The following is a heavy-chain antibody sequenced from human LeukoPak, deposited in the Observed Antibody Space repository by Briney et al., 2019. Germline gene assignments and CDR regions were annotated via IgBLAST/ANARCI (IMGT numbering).Heavy chain of an antibody. CDR3: ARDRGAIQLWLHYYYGMDV. Sequence: PGGSLRLSCAASGFTFSSHSMNWVRQAPGKGLEWVSSISSSSSTIYYADSVKGRFTISRDNAKNSLYLQMNSLRDEDTAVYYCARDRGAIQLWLHYYYGMDVWGQGTTVTVSS. CDR2: ISSSSSTI. CDR1: GFTFSSHS. D-gene: IGHD5-18*01. V-gene: IGHV3-48*02. J-gene: IGHJ6*02.